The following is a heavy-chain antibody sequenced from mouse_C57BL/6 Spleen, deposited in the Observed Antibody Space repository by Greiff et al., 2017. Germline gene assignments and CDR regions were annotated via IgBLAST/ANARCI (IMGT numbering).Heavy chain of an antibody. V-gene: IGHV1-80*01. D-gene: IGHD1-2*01. Sequence: QVQLQQSGAELVKPGASVKISCKASGYAFSSYWMNWVKQRPGKGLEWIGQIYPGDGDTNYNGKFKGKATLTADKSSSTAYMQLSSLTSEDSAVDFCARWGITTAPHFGYWGQGTTLTVSS. CDR2: IYPGDGDT. CDR3: ARWGITTAPHFGY. CDR1: GYAFSSYW. J-gene: IGHJ2*01.